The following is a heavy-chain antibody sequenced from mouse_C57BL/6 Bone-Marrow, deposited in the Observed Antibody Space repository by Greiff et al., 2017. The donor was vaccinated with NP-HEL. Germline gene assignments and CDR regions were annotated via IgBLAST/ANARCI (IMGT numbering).Heavy chain of an antibody. CDR1: GFNIKDDY. D-gene: IGHD1-1*01. CDR3: TTRGYYYYGSSYSWFAY. J-gene: IGHJ3*01. Sequence: EVKLVESGAELVRPGASVKLSCTASGFNIKDDYMHWVKQRPEQGLEWIGWIDPENGDTEYASKFQGKATITADTSSNTAYLQLSSLTSEDTAVYYCTTRGYYYYGSSYSWFAYWGQGTLVTVSA. V-gene: IGHV14-4*01. CDR2: IDPENGDT.